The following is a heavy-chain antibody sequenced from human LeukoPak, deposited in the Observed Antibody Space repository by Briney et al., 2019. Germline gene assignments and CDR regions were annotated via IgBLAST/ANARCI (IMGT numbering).Heavy chain of an antibody. CDR3: ARGGRSAIPFDP. CDR2: MYYSGST. D-gene: IGHD2-21*01. Sequence: SESLSLTCTVSGGSINSSGYYWAWSRQPPGMGLEWIGSMYYSGSTYYNPSLKSRVTISVDTSKNQFSLKLSYVTAADTAVYYCARGGRSAIPFDPWGQGTLVTVSS. CDR1: GGSINSSGYY. V-gene: IGHV4-39*01. J-gene: IGHJ5*02.